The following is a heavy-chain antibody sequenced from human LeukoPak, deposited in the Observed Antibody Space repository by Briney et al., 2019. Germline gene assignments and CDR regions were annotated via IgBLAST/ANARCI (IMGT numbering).Heavy chain of an antibody. CDR2: ISGSGGGT. D-gene: IGHD6-19*01. CDR3: AKVASADAQARLNY. Sequence: PGGSLRLSCVVSGFTLSSDWMSWVRQAPGKGLEWVSAISGSGGGTYYADSVKDRFTISRDYSNNTLYLQMNSLRADDTAVYYCAKVASADAQARLNYWGQGTLVTVSS. V-gene: IGHV3-23*01. J-gene: IGHJ4*02. CDR1: GFTLSSDW.